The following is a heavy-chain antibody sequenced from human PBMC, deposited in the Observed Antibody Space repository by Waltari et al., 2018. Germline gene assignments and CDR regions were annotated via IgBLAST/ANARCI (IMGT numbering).Heavy chain of an antibody. D-gene: IGHD3-3*01. J-gene: IGHJ6*02. CDR2: RWEEGRNK. Sequence: QVHLVESGGGVVQPGRSLRLSCTGSGFTFGHHAIHWVRQAPGKGWGSGAVRWEEGRNKENADSVKGRFTISRDNSKNVVYMQMDSTRDEDTAVYYCARESFWSGAEWDDFGMDVWGQGTTVIVSS. V-gene: IGHV3-33*01. CDR3: ARESFWSGAEWDDFGMDV. CDR1: GFTFGHHA.